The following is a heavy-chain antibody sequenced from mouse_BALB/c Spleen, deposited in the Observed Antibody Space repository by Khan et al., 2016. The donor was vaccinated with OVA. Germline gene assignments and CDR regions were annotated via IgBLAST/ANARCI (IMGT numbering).Heavy chain of an antibody. D-gene: IGHD1-1*01. Sequence: QVQLQQSGPVLVKPGASVKMSCKASGYTFTDYIINWVRQRTGQGLEWIGQIYPGSGSTYYNEKFKGKATLTADKSSNTAYMLLRSLTSEDAAVYFCARSGYGSLGYWGQGTTLTVSS. V-gene: IGHV1-77*01. CDR1: GYTFTDYI. CDR2: IYPGSGST. J-gene: IGHJ2*01. CDR3: ARSGYGSLGY.